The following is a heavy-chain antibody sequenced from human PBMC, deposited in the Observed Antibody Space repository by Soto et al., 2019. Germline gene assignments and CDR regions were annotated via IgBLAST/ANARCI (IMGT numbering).Heavy chain of an antibody. V-gene: IGHV3-23*01. J-gene: IGHJ4*02. D-gene: IGHD2-2*01. CDR3: AKLGSSSWSPHYYFDY. CDR2: ITDSGDDT. Sequence: EVQLLESGGGLVQPVGSLRLSCAASGFTFNNYAMGWVRQAPGKGLEWVSAITDSGDDTYYIDSVKGRVTISRDNSKTTLYLQMNSLRAADTAIYYCAKLGSSSWSPHYYFDYWGQGTLVTVSS. CDR1: GFTFNNYA.